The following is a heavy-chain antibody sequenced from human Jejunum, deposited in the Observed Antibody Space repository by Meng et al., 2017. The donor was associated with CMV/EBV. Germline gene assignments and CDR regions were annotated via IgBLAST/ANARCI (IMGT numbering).Heavy chain of an antibody. D-gene: IGHD3-22*01. CDR3: AKDHASSGLDY. J-gene: IGHJ4*02. CDR2: VTGGGGGT. Sequence: SCAGSGFHFTSYAMTWVRQGPGKGLECVATVTGGGGGTYYADSVKGRFTISRDNSINTLYLEMNSLRVEDTAVYFCAKDHASSGLDYWGQGTLVTVSS. CDR1: GFHFTSYA. V-gene: IGHV3-23*01.